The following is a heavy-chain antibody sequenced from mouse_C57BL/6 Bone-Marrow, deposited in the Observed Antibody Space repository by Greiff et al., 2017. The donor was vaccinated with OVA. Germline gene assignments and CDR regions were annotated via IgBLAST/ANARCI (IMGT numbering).Heavy chain of an antibody. D-gene: IGHD2-4*01. J-gene: IGHJ2*01. CDR3: ARDDYDDGGRRDYFDY. Sequence: EVQLQQSGPELVKPGASVKISCKASGYTFTDYYMNWVKQSHGKSLEWIGDINPNNGGTSYNQKFKGKATLTVDKSSSTAYMELRSLTSEDSAVYYCARDDYDDGGRRDYFDYWGQGTTLTVSS. CDR2: INPNNGGT. CDR1: GYTFTDYY. V-gene: IGHV1-26*01.